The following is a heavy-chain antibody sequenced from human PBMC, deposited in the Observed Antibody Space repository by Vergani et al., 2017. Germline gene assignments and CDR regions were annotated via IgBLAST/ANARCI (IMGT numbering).Heavy chain of an antibody. CDR2: ISWNSGSI. Sequence: EVQLVESGGGLVQPGRSLRLSCAASGFTFDAYAMHWVGQAPGKGLEWVSGISWNSGSIGYADSVKGRFTISRDNAKNSLYLQMNSLIAEDTALYYCANAGYCSSTSCYTEWYFDLWGRGTLVTVSS. J-gene: IGHJ2*01. CDR3: ANAGYCSSTSCYTEWYFDL. V-gene: IGHV3-9*01. CDR1: GFTFDAYA. D-gene: IGHD2-2*02.